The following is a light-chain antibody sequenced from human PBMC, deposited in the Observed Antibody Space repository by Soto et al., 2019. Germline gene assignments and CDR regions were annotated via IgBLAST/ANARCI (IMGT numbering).Light chain of an antibody. CDR2: GAS. CDR3: QQDYNFFT. Sequence: PGERVTLSCRASQSVSSSYLTWYQQKPGQAPRLLIYGASTRATSIPARFSGSGSGTDFTLTISSLQPEDFAVYYCQQDYNFFTFGPGTKVDIK. V-gene: IGKV3D-7*01. CDR1: QSVSSSY. J-gene: IGKJ3*01.